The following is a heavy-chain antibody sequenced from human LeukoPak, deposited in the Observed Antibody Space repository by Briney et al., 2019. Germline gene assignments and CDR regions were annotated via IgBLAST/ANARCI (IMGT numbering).Heavy chain of an antibody. Sequence: SETLSLTCTVSGGSISSSSYYWGWIRQPPGKGLEWIGSIYYSGSTFYNPSLKSRVTMSVDKSTNQFSLRLSSVTAADTAKYYCARRPLFLPLDKWGQGALVTV. CDR3: ARRPLFLPLDK. CDR2: IYYSGST. V-gene: IGHV4-39*07. CDR1: GGSISSSSYY. D-gene: IGHD2-21*01. J-gene: IGHJ4*02.